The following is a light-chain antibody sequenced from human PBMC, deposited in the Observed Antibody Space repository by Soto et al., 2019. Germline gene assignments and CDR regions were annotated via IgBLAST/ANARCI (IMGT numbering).Light chain of an antibody. Sequence: QSALTQPPSASGSPGQSVTISCTGTSSDVGAYKYVSWYQQYPGKAPKLMIYEVSKRPSGVPDRFSGSKSGNTASLTVSGLKAADEADYYCTSYVGSNIWVFGGGTKLTVL. CDR2: EVS. V-gene: IGLV2-8*01. CDR3: TSYVGSNIWV. J-gene: IGLJ3*02. CDR1: SSDVGAYKY.